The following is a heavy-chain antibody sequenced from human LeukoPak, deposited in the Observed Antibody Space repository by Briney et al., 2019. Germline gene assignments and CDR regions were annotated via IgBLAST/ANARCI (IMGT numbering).Heavy chain of an antibody. CDR2: ISWNSGSI. V-gene: IGHV3-9*01. D-gene: IGHD3-10*01. CDR3: ARDRGPRTGFMVREAYDY. J-gene: IGHJ4*02. CDR1: GFIFNNYA. Sequence: GRSLRLSCAGSGFIFNNYAMHWVRQPPGKGLEWVSGISWNSGSIDYADSVKGRFTISRDNAKNSLYLQMNSLRVEDTAFYYCARDRGPRTGFMVREAYDYWGQGTLVTVSS.